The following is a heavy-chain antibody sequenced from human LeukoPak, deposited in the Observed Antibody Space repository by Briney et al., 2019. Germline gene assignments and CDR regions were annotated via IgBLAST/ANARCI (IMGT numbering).Heavy chain of an antibody. D-gene: IGHD6-19*01. CDR1: GFTFSSYS. CDR2: ISSSSRYM. CDR3: ARGGLGSGWSESRAFDI. Sequence: GGSLRLSCEAYGFTFSSYSMSWVRQAPGKVLEWVSSISSSSRYMYYADSVKGRFTISRDNAKNSLYLQMNSLSPEDTAVYYCARGGLGSGWSESRAFDIWGQETMVTVSS. J-gene: IGHJ3*02. V-gene: IGHV3-21*01.